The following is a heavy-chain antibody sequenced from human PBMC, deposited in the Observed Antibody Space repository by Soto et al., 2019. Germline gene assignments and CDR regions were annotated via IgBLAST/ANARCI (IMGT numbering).Heavy chain of an antibody. Sequence: ASVKVSCKSSGYTFTSYAMHWVRQAPGQRLEWMGWINAGNGNTKYSQKFQGRVTITRDTSASTAYMELSSLRSEDTAVYYCARGPNPYYFDYWGQGTLVTVSS. CDR1: GYTFTSYA. CDR3: ARGPNPYYFDY. J-gene: IGHJ4*02. CDR2: INAGNGNT. V-gene: IGHV1-3*01.